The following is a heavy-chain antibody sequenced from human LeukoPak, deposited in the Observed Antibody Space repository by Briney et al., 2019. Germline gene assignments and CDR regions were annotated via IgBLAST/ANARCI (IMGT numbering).Heavy chain of an antibody. V-gene: IGHV3-21*01. D-gene: IGHD3-10*01. CDR2: ISSSSSYI. CDR3: ARDQDYYGSGSYYYYYYYGMDV. Sequence: RGSLRLSCAASGFTFSNYSMNWVRQAPGKGLEWVSSISSSSSYIYYADSVKGRFTISRDNAKNSLYLEMNSLRAEDTAVYYCARDQDYYGSGSYYYYYYYGMDVWGQGTTVTVSS. J-gene: IGHJ6*02. CDR1: GFTFSNYS.